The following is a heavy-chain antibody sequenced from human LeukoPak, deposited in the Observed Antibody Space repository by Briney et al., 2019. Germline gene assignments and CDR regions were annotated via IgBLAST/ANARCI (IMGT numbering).Heavy chain of an antibody. J-gene: IGHJ4*02. V-gene: IGHV1-69*01. Sequence: GSSVKVSCKASGGTFSSYAISWVRQAPGQGLEWMGGIIPIFGTANYAQKLQGRVTITADESTSTAYMELSSLRSEDTAVYYCARQGSRCNGVCSFDYWGQGTLVTVSS. D-gene: IGHD2-8*01. CDR1: GGTFSSYA. CDR2: IIPIFGTA. CDR3: ARQGSRCNGVCSFDY.